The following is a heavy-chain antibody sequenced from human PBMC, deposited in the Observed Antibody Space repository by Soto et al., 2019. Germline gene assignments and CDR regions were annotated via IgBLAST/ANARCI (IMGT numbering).Heavy chain of an antibody. V-gene: IGHV4-59*01. CDR3: ARARITMVREVIKYNMDV. CDR1: GGSISSYY. Sequence: SETLSLTCTVSGGSISSYYWSCIRRPPWKGLEWIGYIYTSGSTHSNPSLQSRVTISVDTSKNHFSLKLSSVTAADTGIYYCARARITMVREVIKYNMDVWGQGTTVTVSS. CDR2: IYTSGST. J-gene: IGHJ6*01. D-gene: IGHD3-10*01.